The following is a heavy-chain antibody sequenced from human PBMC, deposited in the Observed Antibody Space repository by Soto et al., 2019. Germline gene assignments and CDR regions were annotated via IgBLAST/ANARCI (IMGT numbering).Heavy chain of an antibody. V-gene: IGHV4-61*01. CDR2: IYYSGST. J-gene: IGHJ2*01. D-gene: IGHD2-15*01. Sequence: QVQLQESGPGLVKPSETLSLTCTVSGGSVSSGSYYWSWIRQPPGKGLEWIGYIYYSGSTNYNPSLKSRVTISVDTSKNQFSLKLSSVTAADTAVYYCARGTVVTNWYFDLWGRGILVTVSS. CDR3: ARGTVVTNWYFDL. CDR1: GGSVSSGSYY.